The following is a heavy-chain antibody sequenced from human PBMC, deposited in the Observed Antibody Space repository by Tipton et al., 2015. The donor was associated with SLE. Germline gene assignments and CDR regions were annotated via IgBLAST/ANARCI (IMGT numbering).Heavy chain of an antibody. J-gene: IGHJ4*02. CDR2: ISSNGGST. V-gene: IGHV3-64D*08. Sequence: SLRLSCSVSGFTFSSYAMHWVRQAPGKGLEYVSAISSNGGSTYYADSVKGRFTISRDNSKNTLYLQMSSLRAEDTAVYYCVKVSSTITPYYFDYWGQGTLVTVSS. D-gene: IGHD5/OR15-5a*01. CDR1: GFTFSSYA. CDR3: VKVSSTITPYYFDY.